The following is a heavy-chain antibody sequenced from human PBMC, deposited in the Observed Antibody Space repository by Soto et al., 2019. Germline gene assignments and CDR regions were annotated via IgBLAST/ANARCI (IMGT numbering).Heavy chain of an antibody. V-gene: IGHV1-69*12. J-gene: IGHJ3*02. D-gene: IGHD1-26*01. CDR2: IIPIFGTA. CDR1: GGTFSSYA. CDR3: ARGHSGSYGDGGAFDI. Sequence: QVQLVQSGAEVKKPGSSVKVSCKASGGTFSSYAISWVRQAPGQGLEWMGGIIPIFGTANYAQKFQGRVTSTAAEPTSTADMGLGSLRSEDTAVYSCARGHSGSYGDGGAFDIWGQGTMVTVSS.